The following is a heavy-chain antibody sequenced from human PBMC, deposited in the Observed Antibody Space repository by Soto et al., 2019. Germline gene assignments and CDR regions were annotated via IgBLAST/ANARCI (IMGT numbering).Heavy chain of an antibody. Sequence: ASVKVSCKASGYTFTGYYMHWVRQAPGQGLEWMGWINPNSGGTNYAQKFQGWVTMTRDTSISTAYMELSRLRSDDTAVYYCARDPMSGIGTRQYGMDVWGQGTTVTVSS. CDR3: ARDPMSGIGTRQYGMDV. CDR1: GYTFTGYY. CDR2: INPNSGGT. V-gene: IGHV1-2*04. J-gene: IGHJ6*02. D-gene: IGHD3-10*02.